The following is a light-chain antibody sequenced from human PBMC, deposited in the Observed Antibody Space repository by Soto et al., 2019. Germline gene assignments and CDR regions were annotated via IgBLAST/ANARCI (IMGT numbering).Light chain of an antibody. CDR1: SSDIGGYNY. J-gene: IGLJ1*01. CDR3: QSYDSSLSGYV. CDR2: EVS. Sequence: QSALTQPPSASGSPGQSVTISCTGTSSDIGGYNYVSWYEQHPDKAHELMIYEVSKRPSGVPDRFSGFRSGNMASLTVSGLQAEDETEYYCQSYDSSLSGYVFGTGINVTVL. V-gene: IGLV2-8*01.